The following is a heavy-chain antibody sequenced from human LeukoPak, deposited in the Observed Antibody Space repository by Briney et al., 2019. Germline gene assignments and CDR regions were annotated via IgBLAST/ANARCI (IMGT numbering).Heavy chain of an antibody. CDR2: ISSSSSYI. D-gene: IGHD3-10*01. Sequence: GGSLRLSCAASGFTFSSYSMNWVRQAPGKGLEWVSSISSSSSYIYYADSVKGRFTISRDNSKNTLYLQMNSLRAEDTAVYYCAKWGFGEFNYYYGMDVWGQGTTVTVSS. CDR3: AKWGFGEFNYYYGMDV. J-gene: IGHJ6*02. V-gene: IGHV3-21*04. CDR1: GFTFSSYS.